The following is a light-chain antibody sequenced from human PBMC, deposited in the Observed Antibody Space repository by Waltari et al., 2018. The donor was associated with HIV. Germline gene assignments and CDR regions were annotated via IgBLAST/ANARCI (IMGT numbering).Light chain of an antibody. J-gene: IGLJ3*02. CDR2: DVS. CDR3: CSYAGSYIWV. Sequence: QSALTQPRSVSGSPGQSVTISCTETRSDVGGYNYVSWYQQHPGKAPKVMIYDVSKRPSGVPDRFSGSKSGNTASLTISGLQAEDEADYYCCSYAGSYIWVFGGGTKPTVL. V-gene: IGLV2-11*01. CDR1: RSDVGGYNY.